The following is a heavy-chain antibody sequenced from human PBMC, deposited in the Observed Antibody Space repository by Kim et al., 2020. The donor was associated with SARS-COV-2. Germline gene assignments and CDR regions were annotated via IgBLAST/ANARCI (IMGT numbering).Heavy chain of an antibody. CDR3: ARLMGRVRGVIPGDRFDP. V-gene: IGHV4-39*01. Sequence: SETLSLTCTVSGGSITSENSYWGWIRQPPGKGLEWIGSIFYSGNNYYSPSLKSRVSISVDTSKNQFSLRLNAVTAADTAVFYCARLMGRVRGVIPGDRFDPWGQGTLVSVPS. J-gene: IGHJ5*02. CDR1: GGSITSENSY. CDR2: IFYSGNN. D-gene: IGHD3-10*01.